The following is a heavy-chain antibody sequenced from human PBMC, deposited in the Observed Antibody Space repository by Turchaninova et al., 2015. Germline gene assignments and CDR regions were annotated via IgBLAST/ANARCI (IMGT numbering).Heavy chain of an antibody. Sequence: EVQLVASGGGLIQPGGSLRLSCADSGFTVSSHYLNWVRQAPGKGLEWVSVIFSGCSTSCTDSVNGRFTISRDNSKNTLYLQMNSLRSEDTAVYFCARDFSSGWYYFDYWGQGTLVTVSS. V-gene: IGHV3-53*01. J-gene: IGHJ4*02. CDR3: ARDFSSGWYYFDY. CDR2: IFSGCST. D-gene: IGHD6-19*01. CDR1: GFTVSSHY.